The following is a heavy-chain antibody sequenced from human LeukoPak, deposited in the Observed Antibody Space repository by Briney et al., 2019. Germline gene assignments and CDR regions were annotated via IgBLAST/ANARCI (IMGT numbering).Heavy chain of an antibody. D-gene: IGHD5-12*01. CDR3: ARDRTIRGYTFDM. CDR2: IYHSGST. J-gene: IGHJ3*02. CDR1: GYSISSGYY. Sequence: SETLSLTCTVSGYSISSGYYWGWIRQPPGKGLEWIGSIYHSGSTYYNPSLKSRVTISVDTSKNQFSLKLSSVTAADTAVYYCARDRTIRGYTFDMWGQGTMVTVSS. V-gene: IGHV4-38-2*02.